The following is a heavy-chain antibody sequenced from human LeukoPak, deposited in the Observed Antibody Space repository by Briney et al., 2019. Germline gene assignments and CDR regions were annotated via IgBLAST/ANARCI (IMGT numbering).Heavy chain of an antibody. J-gene: IGHJ4*02. CDR1: GFTFSSYP. V-gene: IGHV3-30*04. D-gene: IGHD4-17*01. CDR3: ASRHYDFGYY. Sequence: GSLRLSCAASGFTFSSYPMHWVRQAPGKGLEWVAVISYDGSNKYYADSVKGRFTISRDNSKNTLYLQMNSLRAEDTAVYYCASRHYDFGYYWGQGTQVTVSS. CDR2: ISYDGSNK.